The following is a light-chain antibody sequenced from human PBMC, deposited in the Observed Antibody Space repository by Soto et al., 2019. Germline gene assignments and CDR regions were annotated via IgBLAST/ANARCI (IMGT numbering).Light chain of an antibody. V-gene: IGLV2-14*01. Sequence: QSALTQPASVSGSPGQSITISCTGTSSDVGLYNYVSWYQHHPGKAPKLMIYDVSDRPSGVSNRFSGSKSGNTASLTISGLQAEDEGDYYCSSYPSTCTVKFGGGTKLTVL. J-gene: IGLJ2*01. CDR1: SSDVGLYNY. CDR3: SSYPSTCTVK. CDR2: DVS.